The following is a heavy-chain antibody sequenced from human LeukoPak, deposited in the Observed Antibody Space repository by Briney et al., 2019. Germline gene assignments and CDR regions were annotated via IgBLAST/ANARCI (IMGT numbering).Heavy chain of an antibody. D-gene: IGHD6-19*01. J-gene: IGHJ4*02. CDR3: AREGNSSGWTDY. V-gene: IGHV1-69*06. CDR2: IIPIFGTA. CDR1: GGTFSSYA. Sequence: GSSVKVSCKASGGTFSSYANSWVRQAPGQGLEWMGGIIPIFGTANYAQKFQGRVTITADKSTSTAYMELSSLRSEDTAVYYCAREGNSSGWTDYWGQGTLVTVSS.